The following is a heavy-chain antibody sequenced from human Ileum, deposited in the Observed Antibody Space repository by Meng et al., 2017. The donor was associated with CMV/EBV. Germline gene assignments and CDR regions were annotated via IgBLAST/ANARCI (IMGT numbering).Heavy chain of an antibody. V-gene: IGHV3-74*01. CDR1: GFTFSTHW. D-gene: IGHD3-22*01. J-gene: IGHJ5*02. Sequence: GESLKIPCATSGFTFSTHWMHWVRQDPGKGLMWVSRINFDGTTTDYADSVQGRFIISRDNAKNMLYLQMNSLRDEDTAMYYCVKGIYHFDSSGYWSWGQGTLVTVSS. CDR3: VKGIYHFDSSGYWS. CDR2: INFDGTTT.